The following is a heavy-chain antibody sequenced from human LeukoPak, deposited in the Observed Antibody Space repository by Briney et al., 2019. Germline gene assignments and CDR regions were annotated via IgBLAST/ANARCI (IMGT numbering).Heavy chain of an antibody. CDR1: GGSISSSSYY. D-gene: IGHD5-12*01. CDR3: ARRLSGYSGYFSFDY. CDR2: IYYSGST. J-gene: IGHJ4*02. V-gene: IGHV4-39*01. Sequence: PSETLSLTCTVSGGSISSSSYYWGWIRQPPGTGLEWIGSIYYSGSTYYNPSLKSRVTISVDTSKNQFSLKLSSVTAADTAVYYCARRLSGYSGYFSFDYWGQGTLVTVSS.